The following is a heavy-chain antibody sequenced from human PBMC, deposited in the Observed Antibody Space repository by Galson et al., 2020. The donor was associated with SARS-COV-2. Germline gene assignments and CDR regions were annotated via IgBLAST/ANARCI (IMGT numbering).Heavy chain of an antibody. D-gene: IGHD3-3*01. CDR2: IYYNGNT. V-gene: IGHV4-39*07. CDR3: AREGTNFGSWSGYLNWFDT. CDR1: DPSITSSSYY. Sequence: SETLSLTCSVSDPSITSSSYYWAWIRQAPGKGLEWIVNIYYNGNTYYNPSLKSRVTISIDTSKKQFSLKLASVTAADTAVYFCAREGTNFGSWSGYLNWFDTWGQGTRVTVSS. J-gene: IGHJ5*02.